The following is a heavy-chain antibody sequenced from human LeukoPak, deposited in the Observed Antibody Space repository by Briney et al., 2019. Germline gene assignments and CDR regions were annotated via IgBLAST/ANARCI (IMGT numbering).Heavy chain of an antibody. V-gene: IGHV1-2*02. CDR3: ARARQRLGELSALDY. CDR2: INPNSGGT. J-gene: IGHJ4*02. D-gene: IGHD3-16*02. CDR1: GGTFSSYA. Sequence: ASVKVSCKASGGTFSSYAISWVRQAPGQGLEWMGWINPNSGGTNYAQKFQGRVTMTRDTSITTAYMELSRLRSDDTALYYCARARQRLGELSALDYWGQGTLVTVSS.